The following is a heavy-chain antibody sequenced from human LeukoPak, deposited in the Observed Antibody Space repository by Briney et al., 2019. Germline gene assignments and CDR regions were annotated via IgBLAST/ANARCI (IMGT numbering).Heavy chain of an antibody. Sequence: GGALRLSCAASGFTLSSYAMSWVRRAPGKGLEWVSAIRDSGSSTHYADSVKGRFTTSRDNSKNTLFLQMNSLRAEDTAIYYCAKYGPQDSGSSHFDYWGQGALVTVSS. CDR1: GFTLSSYA. J-gene: IGHJ4*02. CDR2: IRDSGSST. V-gene: IGHV3-23*01. CDR3: AKYGPQDSGSSHFDY. D-gene: IGHD1-26*01.